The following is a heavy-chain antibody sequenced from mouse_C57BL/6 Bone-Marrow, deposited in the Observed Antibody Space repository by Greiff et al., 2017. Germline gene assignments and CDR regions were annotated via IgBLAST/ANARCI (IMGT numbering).Heavy chain of an antibody. Sequence: EVQLQQSGAELVRPGASVKLSCTASGFNFKDDYMHWVKQRPEQGLEWIGWIDPENGDTEYASKFQGKATIIADTSSNTAYLQLSSLTSEDTAVYYCTVFYYGSMWFAYWGQGTLVTVSA. J-gene: IGHJ3*01. CDR1: GFNFKDDY. V-gene: IGHV14-4*01. CDR3: TVFYYGSMWFAY. D-gene: IGHD1-1*01. CDR2: IDPENGDT.